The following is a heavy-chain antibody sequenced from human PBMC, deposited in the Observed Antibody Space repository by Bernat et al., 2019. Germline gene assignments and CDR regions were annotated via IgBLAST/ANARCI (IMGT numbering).Heavy chain of an antibody. CDR2: ISSSSSYI. V-gene: IGHV3-21*01. CDR1: GGSISSSS. Sequence: LQLQESGPGLVKPSETLSLTCTVSGGSISSSSYYWGWIRQPPGKGLEWVSSISSSSSYIYYADSVKGRFTISRDNAKNSLYLQMNSLRAEDTAVYYCARWVGDGNFDYWGQGTLVTVSS. J-gene: IGHJ4*02. CDR3: ARWVGDGNFDY. D-gene: IGHD3-16*01.